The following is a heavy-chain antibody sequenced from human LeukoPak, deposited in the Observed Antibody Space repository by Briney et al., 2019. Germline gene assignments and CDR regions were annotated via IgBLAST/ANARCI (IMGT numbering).Heavy chain of an antibody. J-gene: IGHJ4*02. V-gene: IGHV3-23*01. Sequence: GGSLRLSCAASGFTFSSYGMSWVRQAPGKGLEWVSAISGSGGSTYYADSVKGRFTISRDNSKNTLYLQMNSLRAEDTAVYYCAKLPHYGSGSYYSTMYYFDYWGQGTLVTVSS. CDR3: AKLPHYGSGSYYSTMYYFDY. CDR2: ISGSGGST. CDR1: GFTFSSYG. D-gene: IGHD3-10*01.